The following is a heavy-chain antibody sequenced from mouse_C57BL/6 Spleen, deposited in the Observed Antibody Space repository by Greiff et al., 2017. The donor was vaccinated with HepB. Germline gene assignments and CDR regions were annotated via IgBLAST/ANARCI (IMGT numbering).Heavy chain of an antibody. CDR3: AIYYDYDRGYYFDY. CDR1: GYAFSSSW. D-gene: IGHD2-4*01. V-gene: IGHV1-82*01. Sequence: QVQLKESGPELVKPGASVKISCKASGYAFSSSWMNWVKQRPGKGLEWIGRIYPGDGDTNYNGKFKGKATLTADKSSSTAYMQLSSLTSEDSAVYFCAIYYDYDRGYYFDYWGQGTTLTVSS. CDR2: IYPGDGDT. J-gene: IGHJ2*01.